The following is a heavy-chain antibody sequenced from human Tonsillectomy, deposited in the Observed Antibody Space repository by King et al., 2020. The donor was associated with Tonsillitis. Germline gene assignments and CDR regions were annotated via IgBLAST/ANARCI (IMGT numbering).Heavy chain of an antibody. Sequence: VQLVESGGGLVQPGGSLRLSCAASGFTFSSYAMSWVRQAPGKGLEWVSAISGSGGSTYYADSGKGRFTISRDNSKNTLYLQMNSLRAEDTAVYYCAKDPGAAAPVDGAFDIWGQGTMVTVSS. CDR2: ISGSGGST. J-gene: IGHJ3*02. D-gene: IGHD2-2*01. V-gene: IGHV3-23*04. CDR1: GFTFSSYA. CDR3: AKDPGAAAPVDGAFDI.